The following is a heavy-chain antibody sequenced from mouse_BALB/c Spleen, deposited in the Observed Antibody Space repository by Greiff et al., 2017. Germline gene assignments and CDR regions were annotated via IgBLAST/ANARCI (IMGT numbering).Heavy chain of an antibody. CDR2: ISYSGST. V-gene: IGHV3-2*02. J-gene: IGHJ2*01. CDR3: ASYYDYDEGYFDY. Sequence: VQLQQSGPGLVKPSQSLSLTCTVTGYSITSDYAWNWIRQFPGNKLEWMGYISYSGSTSYNPSLKSRISITRDTSKNQFFLQLNSVTTEDTATYYCASYYDYDEGYFDYWGQGTTLTVSS. D-gene: IGHD2-4*01. CDR1: GYSITSDYA.